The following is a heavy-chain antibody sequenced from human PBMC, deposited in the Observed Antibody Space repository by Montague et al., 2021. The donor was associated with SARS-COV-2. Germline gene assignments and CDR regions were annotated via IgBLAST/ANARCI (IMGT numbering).Heavy chain of an antibody. Sequence: SLRLSCAASGFTFSNYAMHWVRQAPGKGLEWVAVVSYDGSNKYYADSVKGRFTISRDNSKNTLYLQMNSLRAEDTAVYYCASSLVWFEIVYWGQGTLVTVSS. V-gene: IGHV3-30*04. CDR1: GFTFSNYA. D-gene: IGHD3-10*01. CDR3: ASSLVWFEIVY. CDR2: VSYDGSNK. J-gene: IGHJ4*02.